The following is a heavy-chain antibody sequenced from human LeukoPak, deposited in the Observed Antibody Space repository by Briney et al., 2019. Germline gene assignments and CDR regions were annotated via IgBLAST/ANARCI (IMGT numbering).Heavy chain of an antibody. Sequence: PGGSLRLSCAASGFTFSSYWMSWVRQAPGKGLEWVANIKQDGSEKYYVDSVKGRFTISRDNAKNSLYLQMNSLRAEDTAVYYCARGGSCYFCRGASYNWFDPWGQGTLVTVSS. V-gene: IGHV3-7*01. J-gene: IGHJ5*02. CDR3: ARGGSCYFCRGASYNWFDP. D-gene: IGHD2-15*01. CDR1: GFTFSSYW. CDR2: IKQDGSEK.